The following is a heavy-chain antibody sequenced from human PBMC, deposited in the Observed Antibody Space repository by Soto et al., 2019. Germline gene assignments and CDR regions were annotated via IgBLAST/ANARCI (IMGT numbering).Heavy chain of an antibody. D-gene: IGHD5-18*01. CDR1: SGSIDNVYW. CDR2: IYYSGST. CDR3: ARHPGYGLYYFDY. Sequence: SETLSLTCAVSSGSIDNVYWWSWVRQSPGKGLEWIGSIYYSGSTYYNPSLKSRVTISVDTSKNQFSLKLSSVTAADTAVYYCARHPGYGLYYFDYWGQGALVTVSS. J-gene: IGHJ4*02. V-gene: IGHV4-39*01.